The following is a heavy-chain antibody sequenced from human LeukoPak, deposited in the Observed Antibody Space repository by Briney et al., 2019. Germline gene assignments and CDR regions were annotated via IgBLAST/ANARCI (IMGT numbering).Heavy chain of an antibody. CDR2: ISSSSSYI. V-gene: IGHV3-21*01. J-gene: IGHJ6*02. CDR1: GFTFSSYS. D-gene: IGHD2-2*01. Sequence: PGGSLRLSCAASGFTFSSYSMNWVRQAPGKGLEWVSSISSSSSYIYYADSVKGRFTISRDNAKNSLYLQMNSLRAEDTAVYYCARGRYCSSTSCYLYYYYGMDVWGQGTTVTVSS. CDR3: ARGRYCSSTSCYLYYYYGMDV.